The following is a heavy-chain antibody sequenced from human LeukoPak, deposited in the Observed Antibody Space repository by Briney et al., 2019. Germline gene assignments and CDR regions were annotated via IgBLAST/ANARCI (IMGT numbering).Heavy chain of an antibody. Sequence: GGSLRLSCAASGFAFSAYEMNWVRQPPGKGLEWLAYFAGSDTTKYYAASVRGRFTISRDNAKNSLCPQMNSLRAEDTALYYCTTLGYHPDSWGEGAVVTVSS. J-gene: IGHJ4*02. CDR3: TTLGYHPDS. CDR1: GFAFSAYE. D-gene: IGHD3-22*01. CDR2: FAGSDTTK. V-gene: IGHV3-48*03.